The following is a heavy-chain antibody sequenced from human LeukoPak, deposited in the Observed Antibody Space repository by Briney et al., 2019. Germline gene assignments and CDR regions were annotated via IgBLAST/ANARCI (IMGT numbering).Heavy chain of an antibody. Sequence: GRSLRLSWAASGFTFSTFAMNWVRQPPGKGLEWVSYISCSGSTLYYADSVKGRLTTSRDNAKNSIYLQMNSLRAEDTAVYYCAELGITMIGGVWGKGSTVTISS. V-gene: IGHV3-48*03. CDR1: GFTFSTFA. J-gene: IGHJ6*04. D-gene: IGHD3-10*02. CDR3: AELGITMIGGV. CDR2: ISCSGSTL.